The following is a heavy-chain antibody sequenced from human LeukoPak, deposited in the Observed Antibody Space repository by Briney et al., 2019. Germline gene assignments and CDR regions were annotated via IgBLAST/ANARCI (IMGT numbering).Heavy chain of an antibody. CDR3: ARVYCSSTSCYGGYYFDY. D-gene: IGHD2-2*01. CDR1: GGSISSYY. CDR2: IYYSGST. V-gene: IGHV4-59*01. J-gene: IGHJ4*02. Sequence: SETLSLTCTVSGGSISSYYWSWIRQPPGKGLEWIGYIYYSGSTNCNPSLKSRVTISVDTPKNQFSLKLSSVTAADTAVYYCARVYCSSTSCYGGYYFDYWGQGTLVTVSS.